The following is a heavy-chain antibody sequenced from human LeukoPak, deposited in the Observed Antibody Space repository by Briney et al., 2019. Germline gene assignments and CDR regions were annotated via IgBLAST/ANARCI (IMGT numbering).Heavy chain of an antibody. CDR1: GFTFSSYA. CDR2: ISGSGGST. D-gene: IGHD3-10*01. V-gene: IGHV3-23*01. CDR3: RLLWFGELVDY. Sequence: PGGSLRLSCAASGFTFSSYAMSWVRQAPGKGLEWVSAISGSGGSTYYADSVKGRFTISRDNSKSTLYLQMNSLRAEDTAVYYCRLLWFGELVDYWGQGTLVTVSS. J-gene: IGHJ4*02.